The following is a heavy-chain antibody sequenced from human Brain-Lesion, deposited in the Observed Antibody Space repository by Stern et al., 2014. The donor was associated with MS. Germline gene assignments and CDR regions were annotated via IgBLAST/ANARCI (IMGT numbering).Heavy chain of an antibody. CDR1: GASISSGTYF. J-gene: IGHJ3*02. V-gene: IGHV4-61*02. D-gene: IGHD3-22*01. CDR3: ARAYYYDTSGDSDAFNI. Sequence: VQLVESGPGLVKPSQTLSLTCTVSGASISSGTYFWTWIRQPAGKGLEWIGRISTSGSTTYNPSLKSRVPISLDPSKKDFPLKLSSVPAADTAVYYCARAYYYDTSGDSDAFNIWGQGTQVTVSS. CDR2: ISTSGST.